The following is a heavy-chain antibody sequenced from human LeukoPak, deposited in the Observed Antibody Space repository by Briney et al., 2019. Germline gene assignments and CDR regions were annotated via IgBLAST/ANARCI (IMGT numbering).Heavy chain of an antibody. D-gene: IGHD6-19*01. V-gene: IGHV4-30-4*01. CDR3: ARETMAGHFDY. J-gene: IGHJ4*02. CDR2: IYYSGTT. CDR1: GGSTSSGDYF. Sequence: PSETLSLTCTVSGGSTSSGDYFWSWIRQPPGKGLEWIGYIYYSGTTYYNPSLKGRVTISVDTSKNQFSLNLSSVTAADTAVYFCARETMAGHFDYWGQGTLVTVSS.